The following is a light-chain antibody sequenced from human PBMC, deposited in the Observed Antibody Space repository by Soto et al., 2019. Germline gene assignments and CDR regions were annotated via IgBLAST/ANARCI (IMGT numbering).Light chain of an antibody. CDR1: QSVSSTY. CDR2: GAS. V-gene: IGKV3-20*01. J-gene: IGKJ2*01. Sequence: EIVLTQSPGTLSLSPGERATLSCRASQSVSSTYLAWYQQKPGQAPRLLIYGASSRATAIPDRFSGSGSGTDFTLTISRLEPEGFAVYYCQQYSSSPRTFGQGTKLEIK. CDR3: QQYSSSPRT.